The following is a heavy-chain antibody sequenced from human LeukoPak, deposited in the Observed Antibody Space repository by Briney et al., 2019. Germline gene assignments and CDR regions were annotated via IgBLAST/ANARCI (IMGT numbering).Heavy chain of an antibody. Sequence: PGGSLRLSCAASGFTFSSYGMHWVRQAPGKGLEWVAFIRYDGSNKYYADSVKGRFTISRDNSKNTLYLQMNSLRAVDTAVYYCAKDGPYSSSWYVNDYWGQGTLVTVSS. CDR2: IRYDGSNK. V-gene: IGHV3-30*02. D-gene: IGHD6-13*01. CDR3: AKDGPYSSSWYVNDY. J-gene: IGHJ4*02. CDR1: GFTFSSYG.